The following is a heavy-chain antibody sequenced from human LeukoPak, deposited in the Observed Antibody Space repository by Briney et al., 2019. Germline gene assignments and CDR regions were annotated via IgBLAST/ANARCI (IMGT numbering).Heavy chain of an antibody. V-gene: IGHV4-34*01. J-gene: IGHJ6*03. CDR3: ARHIGGRYYYYYMDV. CDR1: GGSFSRYY. Sequence: SETLSLTCAVYGGSFSRYYWTWIRQPPGKGLEWIGEINHSGSANYNPSLKSRVTISVDTSKNQFSLKLSSVTAADTAVYYCARHIGGRYYYYYMDVWGKGTTVTISS. CDR2: INHSGSA. D-gene: IGHD2-21*01.